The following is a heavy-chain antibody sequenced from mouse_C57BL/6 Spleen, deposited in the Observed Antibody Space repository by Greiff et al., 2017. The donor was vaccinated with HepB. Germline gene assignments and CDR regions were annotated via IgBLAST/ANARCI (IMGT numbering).Heavy chain of an antibody. J-gene: IGHJ2*01. V-gene: IGHV1-15*01. D-gene: IGHD3-2*02. CDR2: IDPETGGT. Sequence: VQLQQSGAELVRPGASVTLSCKASGYTFTDYEMHWVKQTPVHGLEWIGAIDPETGGTAYNQKFKGKAILTADKSSSTAYMEPRSLTSEYSAVYYCTREAAQATHFDYWGQGTTLTVSS. CDR3: TREAAQATHFDY. CDR1: GYTFTDYE.